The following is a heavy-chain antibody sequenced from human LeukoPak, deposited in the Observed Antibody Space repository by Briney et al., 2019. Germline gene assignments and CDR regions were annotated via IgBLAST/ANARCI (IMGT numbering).Heavy chain of an antibody. CDR1: GFTFKYAW. D-gene: IGHD5-12*01. J-gene: IGHJ4*02. CDR3: TTDKREYGGPELSY. CDR2: IRLATEGGTA. V-gene: IGHV3-15*01. Sequence: GGSLRLSCAASGFTFKYAWMSWVRQVPGKGLECVGLIRLATEGGTAEYAAPVKGRFSISRDDSKNTQYLQMNSLTTEDTAVYFCTTDKREYGGPELSYWGQGTLVTVSS.